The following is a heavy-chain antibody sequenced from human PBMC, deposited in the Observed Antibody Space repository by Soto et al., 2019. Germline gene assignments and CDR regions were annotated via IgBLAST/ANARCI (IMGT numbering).Heavy chain of an antibody. V-gene: IGHV4-61*01. CDR3: ARDRGYCSGGSCYPLYYYYGMDV. J-gene: IGHJ6*02. CDR2: IYYSGST. Sequence: SETLSLTSTVSGGSVSSGSYYWSWIRQPAGKGLEWIGYIYYSGSTNYNPSLKSRVTISVDTSKNQFSLKLSSVTAADTAVYYCARDRGYCSGGSCYPLYYYYGMDVWGQGTTVTVSS. D-gene: IGHD2-15*01. CDR1: GGSVSSGSYY.